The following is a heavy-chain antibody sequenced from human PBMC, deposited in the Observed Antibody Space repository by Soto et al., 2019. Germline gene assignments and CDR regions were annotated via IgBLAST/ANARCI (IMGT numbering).Heavy chain of an antibody. CDR1: GYAFTTYG. CDR3: ERVRYGDY. J-gene: IGHJ4*02. V-gene: IGHV1-18*01. Sequence: QVHLVQSGAEVKKPGASVKVSCKGSGYAFTTYGITWVRQAPGQGLEWMGWISAHSGNTNYAQKLQGRVTVTRDTSTSTAYMERRSLRSDDTAVYYCERVRYGDYWGQGAMVTVSS. D-gene: IGHD1-1*01. CDR2: ISAHSGNT.